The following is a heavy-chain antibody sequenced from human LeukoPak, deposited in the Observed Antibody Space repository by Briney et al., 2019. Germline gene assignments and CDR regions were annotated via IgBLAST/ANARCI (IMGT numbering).Heavy chain of an antibody. J-gene: IGHJ3*02. Sequence: SETLSLTCTVSGGSISSGGYYWGWIRQPPGKGLEWIGSIYYSGSTYYNPALKSRVTISVDTPKNQFSLKLRSVTAADTAVYYCARLGEAAFDIWGQGTVLTVSS. CDR2: IYYSGST. V-gene: IGHV4-39*01. CDR1: GGSISSGGYY. D-gene: IGHD3-16*01. CDR3: ARLGEAAFDI.